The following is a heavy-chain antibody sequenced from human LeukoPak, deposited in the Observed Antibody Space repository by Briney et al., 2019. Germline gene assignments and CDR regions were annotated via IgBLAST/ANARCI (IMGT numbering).Heavy chain of an antibody. D-gene: IGHD6-19*01. J-gene: IGHJ4*02. CDR2: ISGSSSST. CDR3: ARGEGGSSGWYLFDY. CDR1: GFTFSDYY. Sequence: PGGSLRLSCVVSGFTFSDYYMTWIRQAPGKGLEWLSYISGSSSSTNYADSVKGRFTISRDNAKNSLYLQMNSLRAEDTAVYYCARGEGGSSGWYLFDYWGQGTLVTVSS. V-gene: IGHV3-11*06.